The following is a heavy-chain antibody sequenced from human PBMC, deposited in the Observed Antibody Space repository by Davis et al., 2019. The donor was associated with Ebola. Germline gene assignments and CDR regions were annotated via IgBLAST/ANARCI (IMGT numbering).Heavy chain of an antibody. V-gene: IGHV6-1*01. CDR1: GDSVSSSGAA. Sequence: HSQTLSLTCAISGDSVSSSGAAWIWIRQSPSRGLEWLGRTYYTSKWFNHYAESVKSRITINPDTSKNQFSLQLNSVTPEDTAVYYCVRGWGRTGMGVWGQGTTVTVSS. J-gene: IGHJ6*02. CDR3: VRGWGRTGMGV. D-gene: IGHD1-26*01. CDR2: TYYTSKWFN.